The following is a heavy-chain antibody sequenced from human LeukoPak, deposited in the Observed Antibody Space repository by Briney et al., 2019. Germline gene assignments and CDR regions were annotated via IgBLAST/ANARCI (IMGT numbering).Heavy chain of an antibody. CDR1: GFTFSSYW. J-gene: IGHJ4*02. D-gene: IGHD2-15*01. CDR3: ARGAGWDCSAGSCYTGYFDY. CDR2: VNIDGSST. Sequence: GGSLRLSCAASGFTFSSYWMHWVRQAPGKGLVWVSRVNIDGSSTNYADSVKGRFTISRDNAKNTLYLQMNSLRAEDTAVYYCARGAGWDCSAGSCYTGYFDYWGRGNLVTVSS. V-gene: IGHV3-74*01.